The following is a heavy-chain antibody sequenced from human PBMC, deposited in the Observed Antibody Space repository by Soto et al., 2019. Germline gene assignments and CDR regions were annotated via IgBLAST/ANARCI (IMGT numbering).Heavy chain of an antibody. CDR2: IYSGGST. V-gene: IGHV3-66*01. J-gene: IGHJ4*02. CDR1: GFTVSSNY. Sequence: PGGSLRLSCAASGFTVSSNYMSWVRQAPGKGLEWVSVIYSGGSTYYADSVKGRFTISRDNSKNTLYLQMNSLRAEDTAVYYCAFPGVTLEPTETSRKNFDYWGQGTLVTVSS. CDR3: AFPGVTLEPTETSRKNFDY. D-gene: IGHD1-1*01.